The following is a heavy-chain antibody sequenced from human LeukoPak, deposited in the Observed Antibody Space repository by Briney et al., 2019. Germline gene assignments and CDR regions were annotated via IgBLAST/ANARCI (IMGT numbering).Heavy chain of an antibody. Sequence: GGSLRLSCAASGFTVSSNYMSWVRQAPGKGLEWVSVIYSGGSTYYADSVKGRFTISRDNSKKTLYLQMNSLRAEDTAVYYCARERFGYCSSTSCYSVWGQGTLVTVSS. D-gene: IGHD2-2*01. CDR3: ARERFGYCSSTSCYSV. CDR2: IYSGGST. V-gene: IGHV3-53*01. CDR1: GFTVSSNY. J-gene: IGHJ4*02.